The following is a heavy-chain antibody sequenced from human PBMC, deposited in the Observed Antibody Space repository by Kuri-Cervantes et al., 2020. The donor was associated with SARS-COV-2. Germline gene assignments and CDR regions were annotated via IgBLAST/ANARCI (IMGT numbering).Heavy chain of an antibody. Sequence: GGSLRLSCSASGFTFSSYSMNWVRQAPGKGLEWVSSISSSSSYIYYADSVKGRFTISRDNAKNSLYLQMNSLRAEDTAVYYCARGGFLEWFVDYWGQETLVTVSS. V-gene: IGHV3-21*01. CDR2: ISSSSSYI. CDR3: ARGGFLEWFVDY. D-gene: IGHD3-3*01. CDR1: GFTFSSYS. J-gene: IGHJ4*02.